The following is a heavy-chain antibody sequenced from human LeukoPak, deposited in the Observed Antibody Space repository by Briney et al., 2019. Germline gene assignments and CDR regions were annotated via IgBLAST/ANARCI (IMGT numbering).Heavy chain of an antibody. J-gene: IGHJ4*02. Sequence: GGSLGLSCAASGFTFSNYNMNWVRQTPGKGLEWVSSISSSSSYIYYADSVKGRFTISRDNAKNSLYLQMNSLRAEDTAVYYCARELAGIAVAVDYWGQGTLVTVSS. V-gene: IGHV3-21*01. D-gene: IGHD6-19*01. CDR2: ISSSSSYI. CDR1: GFTFSNYN. CDR3: ARELAGIAVAVDY.